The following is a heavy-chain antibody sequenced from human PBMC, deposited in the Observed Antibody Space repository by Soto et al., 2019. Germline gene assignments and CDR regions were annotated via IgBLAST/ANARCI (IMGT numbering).Heavy chain of an antibody. D-gene: IGHD1-26*01. J-gene: IGHJ4*02. CDR2: IHYSGRT. CDR3: VRVGVGIGNNFAS. V-gene: IGHV4-59*12. Sequence: SETLSLTCSVSNGSISAFYWTWIRQPPGKILEWIGYIHYSGRTDYNPSLTSRATMSVDTSKNQFSLNLKSIAAADTAVYYGVRVGVGIGNNFASWGGGTLVPVSS. CDR1: NGSISAFY.